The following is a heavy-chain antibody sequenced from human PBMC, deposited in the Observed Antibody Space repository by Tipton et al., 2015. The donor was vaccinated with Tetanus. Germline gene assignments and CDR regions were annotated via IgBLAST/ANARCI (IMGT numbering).Heavy chain of an antibody. D-gene: IGHD5-18*01. Sequence: TLSLTCAVYGASFSDYYWSWIRQAPGKGLEWIGSISYSGSTSYSPSLRSRVTMSVDTSRNQFSLNLTSVTAADTAVYYCARHLIYTYTSRYFDYWGLGTLVTVSS. V-gene: IGHV4-34*01. CDR1: GASFSDYY. CDR2: ISYSGST. J-gene: IGHJ4*02. CDR3: ARHLIYTYTSRYFDY.